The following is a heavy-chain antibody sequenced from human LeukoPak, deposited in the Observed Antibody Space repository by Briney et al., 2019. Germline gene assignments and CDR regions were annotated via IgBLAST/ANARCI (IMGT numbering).Heavy chain of an antibody. D-gene: IGHD3-9*01. V-gene: IGHV3-21*01. J-gene: IGHJ6*04. CDR3: ARTKYDILTGNNYYGMDV. CDR2: ISSSSYI. Sequence: GGSLRLPCAASGFTFSSYSMNWVRQAPGKGLEWVSSISSSSYIYYADSVKGRFTISRDNAKNSLYLQMNSLRAEDTAVYYCARTKYDILTGNNYYGMDVWGKGTTVTVSS. CDR1: GFTFSSYS.